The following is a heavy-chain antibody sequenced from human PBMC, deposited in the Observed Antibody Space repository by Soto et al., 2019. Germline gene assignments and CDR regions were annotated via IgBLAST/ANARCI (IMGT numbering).Heavy chain of an antibody. Sequence: SETLSLTCAVYGGSFSGYYWSWIRQPPGKGLEWIGEINHSGSTNYNPSLKSRVTISVDTSKNQFSLKLSSVTAADTAVYYCARAKPSNWGFRHAFDIWGQGTMVTVSS. CDR2: INHSGST. V-gene: IGHV4-34*01. CDR1: GGSFSGYY. D-gene: IGHD7-27*01. CDR3: ARAKPSNWGFRHAFDI. J-gene: IGHJ3*02.